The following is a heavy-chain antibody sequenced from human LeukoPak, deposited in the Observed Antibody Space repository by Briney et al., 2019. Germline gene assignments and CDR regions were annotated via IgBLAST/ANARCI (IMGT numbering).Heavy chain of an antibody. CDR1: GFTFKDYT. CDR3: ARASTEYAVTDGFDT. J-gene: IGHJ5*02. Sequence: GGSLRLSCAASGFTFKDYTMNWVRQSPGKRLQWVSYVSFGSSYISYADSLKGRFTISRDDAKSSVYLEMTRLRTDDTAVYYCARASTEYAVTDGFDTWGPGTLVTVSS. D-gene: IGHD4-17*01. CDR2: VSFGSSYI. V-gene: IGHV3-21*03.